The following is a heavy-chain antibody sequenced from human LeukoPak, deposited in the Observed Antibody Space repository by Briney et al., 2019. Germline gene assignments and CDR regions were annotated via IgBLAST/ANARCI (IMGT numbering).Heavy chain of an antibody. CDR3: ASPIVHPYYGMDV. CDR2: IIPIFGTA. V-gene: IGHV1-69*13. CDR1: GGTFSSYA. D-gene: IGHD2/OR15-2a*01. J-gene: IGHJ6*02. Sequence: SVKVSCKASGGTFSSYAISWVRQAPGQGLEWMGGIIPIFGTANYAQKFQGRVTITADESTSTAYMELSSLRSEDTAVFYCASPIVHPYYGMDVWGQGTTVTVSS.